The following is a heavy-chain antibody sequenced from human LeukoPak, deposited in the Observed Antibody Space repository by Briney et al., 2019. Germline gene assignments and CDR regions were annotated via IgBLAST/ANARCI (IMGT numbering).Heavy chain of an antibody. J-gene: IGHJ6*02. Sequence: GGSLRLSCAASGYTVGSDYMSWVRQARAKGLEWVSTIYSGGSTYYADSVKGRFTVSRDNSKNTLYLQMNSLRAEDTAVYYCARDPGLPNGMNVWGQGTTVTVSS. CDR2: IYSGGST. CDR1: GYTVGSDY. CDR3: ARDPGLPNGMNV. V-gene: IGHV3-66*01.